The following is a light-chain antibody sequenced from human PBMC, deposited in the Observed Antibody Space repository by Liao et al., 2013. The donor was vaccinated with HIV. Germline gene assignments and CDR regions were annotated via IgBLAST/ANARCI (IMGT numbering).Light chain of an antibody. CDR1: KLGEKY. CDR3: QTWDNNINYV. Sequence: SYVVTQPPSVSVSPGQTATITCSGDKLGEKYASWYQQKPGQSPVVAIYHDRDRPSGIPERFSGSNSGNTATLTISGTQAMDEADYYCQTWDNNINYVFGTGTKVTVL. J-gene: IGLJ1*01. CDR2: HDR. V-gene: IGLV3-1*01.